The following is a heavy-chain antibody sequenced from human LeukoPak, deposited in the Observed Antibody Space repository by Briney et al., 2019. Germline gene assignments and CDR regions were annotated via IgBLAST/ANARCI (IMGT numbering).Heavy chain of an antibody. CDR3: ARGIESTVWFGELFPLDY. D-gene: IGHD3-10*01. CDR2: IYSGGST. J-gene: IGHJ4*02. V-gene: IGHV3-66*01. Sequence: PGGSLRLSCAASGFTVSSNYMSWVRQAPGKGLEWVSVIYSGGSTYYADSVKGRFTISRDNSKNTLYLQMNSLRAEDTAVYYCARGIESTVWFGELFPLDYWGRGTLVTVSS. CDR1: GFTVSSNY.